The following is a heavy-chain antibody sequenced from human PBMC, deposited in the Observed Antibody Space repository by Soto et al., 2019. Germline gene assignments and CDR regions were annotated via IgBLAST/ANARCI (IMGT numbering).Heavy chain of an antibody. V-gene: IGHV3-53*01. Sequence: SLRLSCAASGFTVSSNYMSWVRQAPGKGLEWVSVIYSGGSTYYADSVKGRFTISRDNSKNTLYLQMNSLRAEDTAVYYCASLYYYDSSGWGMDVWGQGTTVTVSS. CDR3: ASLYYYDSSGWGMDV. D-gene: IGHD3-22*01. J-gene: IGHJ6*02. CDR2: IYSGGST. CDR1: GFTVSSNY.